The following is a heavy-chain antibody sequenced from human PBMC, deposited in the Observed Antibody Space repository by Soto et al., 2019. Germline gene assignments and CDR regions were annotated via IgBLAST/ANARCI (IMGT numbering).Heavy chain of an antibody. CDR3: ARGGFGVLFDP. J-gene: IGHJ5*02. D-gene: IGHD3-10*01. Sequence: QVQLVESGGGVVQPGRSLRLSCAASGFTFSSYGMHWVRQAPGKGLEWVAVIWYDGSNKYYADSVKGRFTISRDNSKNTLYLQMNSLRAEDTAVYYCARGGFGVLFDPWRHGTLVTVSS. V-gene: IGHV3-33*01. CDR1: GFTFSSYG. CDR2: IWYDGSNK.